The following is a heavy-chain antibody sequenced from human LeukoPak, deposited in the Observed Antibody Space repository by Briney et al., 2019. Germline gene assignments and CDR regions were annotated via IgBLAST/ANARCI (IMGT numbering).Heavy chain of an antibody. D-gene: IGHD6-13*01. CDR1: GGSLTSSY. CDR3: ARGRRFTYSSSWYNY. CDR2: LSPSGST. J-gene: IGHJ4*02. Sequence: SGTLSLTCNVSGGSLTSSYWSWIRQPAGKGLEWIGRLSPSGSTNYNPSLKSRVTISVDTSKNQFSLKLSSMTAADTAVYYCARGRRFTYSSSWYNYWGQGTLVTVSS. V-gene: IGHV4-4*07.